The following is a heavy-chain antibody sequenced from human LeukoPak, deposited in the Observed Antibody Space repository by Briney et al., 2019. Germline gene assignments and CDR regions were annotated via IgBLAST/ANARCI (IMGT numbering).Heavy chain of an antibody. CDR1: GFTFSSYM. J-gene: IGHJ4*02. D-gene: IGHD1-26*01. CDR3: ARDWRGSLDY. Sequence: GGSLRLSCAASGFTFSSYMMHWVRQAPGKGLEWVSHITNDGTIRYADSVKGRFTISRDNAKNTLYLQMNSLRAEDTAVYYCARDWRGSLDYWGQGTLVTVSS. V-gene: IGHV3-74*01. CDR2: ITNDGTI.